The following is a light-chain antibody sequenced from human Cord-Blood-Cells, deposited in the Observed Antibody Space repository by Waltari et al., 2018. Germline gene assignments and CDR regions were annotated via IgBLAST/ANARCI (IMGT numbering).Light chain of an antibody. Sequence: QSALTQPPSASGSPGQSVTISCTGTSSDVGGYNYVSWYQQHPGKAPKLMISEVSKRPSGVPDRFAGSKSGNTASLTVAGLQAEDDADYYCSSYAGSNNLVFGTGTKVTVL. J-gene: IGLJ1*01. CDR3: SSYAGSNNLV. CDR1: SSDVGGYNY. CDR2: EVS. V-gene: IGLV2-8*01.